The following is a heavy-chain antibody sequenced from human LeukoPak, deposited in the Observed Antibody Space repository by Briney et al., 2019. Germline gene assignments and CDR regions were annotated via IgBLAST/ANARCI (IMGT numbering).Heavy chain of an antibody. CDR3: ARGSDYGDYVAAFDV. Sequence: PSETLSLTCAVYGGSFSGYYRSWIRQPPGKGLEWIGEINHSGSTNYNPSLKSRVTISVDTSKNQFSLKLSSVTAADTAVYYCARGSDYGDYVAAFDVWGLGTMVTVSS. CDR2: INHSGST. V-gene: IGHV4-34*01. CDR1: GGSFSGYY. J-gene: IGHJ3*01. D-gene: IGHD4-17*01.